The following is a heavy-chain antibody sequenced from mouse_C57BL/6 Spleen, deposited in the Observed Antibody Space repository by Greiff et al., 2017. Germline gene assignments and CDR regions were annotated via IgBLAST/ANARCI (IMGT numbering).Heavy chain of an antibody. CDR2: IYPGSGST. D-gene: IGHD2-1*01. V-gene: IGHV1-55*01. CDR3: ARKGGYGNYRSAMDY. Sequence: QVQLQQPGAELVKPGASVKMSCKASGYTFTRYWITWVKQRPGQGLEWIGDIYPGSGSTNYNEKFKSKATLTVDTSSSTAYMQLSSLTSEDSAVYYCARKGGYGNYRSAMDYWGQGTSVTVSS. CDR1: GYTFTRYW. J-gene: IGHJ4*01.